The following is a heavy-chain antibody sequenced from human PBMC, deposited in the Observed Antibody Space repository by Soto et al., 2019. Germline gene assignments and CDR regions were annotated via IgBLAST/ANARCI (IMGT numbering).Heavy chain of an antibody. V-gene: IGHV3-11*01. D-gene: IGHD6-19*01. Sequence: VQLVESGGGLVKPGGSLRLSCEASGFTLSDYYMTWIRQAPGKGLEWISYISSSGTIIYYADSVKGRFTISRDNAKTSLYLQMNSLRADDTAVYYCARAVKQWLVGGDYYYYYMDVWGKGTTVTVSS. CDR2: ISSSGTII. CDR1: GFTLSDYY. CDR3: ARAVKQWLVGGDYYYYYMDV. J-gene: IGHJ6*03.